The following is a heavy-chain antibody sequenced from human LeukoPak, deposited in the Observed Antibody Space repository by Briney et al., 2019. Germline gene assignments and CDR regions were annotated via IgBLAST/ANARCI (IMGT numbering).Heavy chain of an antibody. CDR3: WIGVLVSSLPVIDF. CDR2: ISTSGST. CDR1: GGTISAYY. D-gene: IGHD2-8*02. Sequence: AETLCLSCAVSGGTISAYYMNGFRQPAGKGLQWIGHISTSGSTNYSPSLKSRVTMSIDTSKNQSSLHLSSVTAPAPAGSYCWIGVLVSSLPVIDFWGQGTLVTVSS. J-gene: IGHJ4*02. V-gene: IGHV4-4*07.